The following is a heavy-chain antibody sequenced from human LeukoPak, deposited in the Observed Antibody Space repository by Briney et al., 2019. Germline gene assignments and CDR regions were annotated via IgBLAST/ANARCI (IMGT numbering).Heavy chain of an antibody. CDR2: IRFDGSNK. V-gene: IGHV3-30*02. Sequence: GGSLRLSCAASGFTFRSYGMHWVRQGPGKGLEWVAFIRFDGSNKYYADSVKGRFTIYRDNSKNTLYLQMNSLRAEDTAVYYCAKERRYYDFWSGLIDYWGQGTLVTVS. CDR1: GFTFRSYG. D-gene: IGHD3-3*01. J-gene: IGHJ4*02. CDR3: AKERRYYDFWSGLIDY.